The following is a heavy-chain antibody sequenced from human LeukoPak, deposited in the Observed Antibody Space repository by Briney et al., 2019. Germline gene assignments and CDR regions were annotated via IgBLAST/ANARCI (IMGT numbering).Heavy chain of an antibody. CDR2: IYTSGST. V-gene: IGHV4-4*07. Sequence: PSETLSLTCIVSGGSISSYYWSWIRQPPGKGLEWVWRIYTSGSTNYNSSINSRITMSVDTSKNQFSLKLSSVTAADTAVYYCAREVRRGGYYFDYWGQGTLVTVSS. J-gene: IGHJ4*02. CDR3: AREVRRGGYYFDY. D-gene: IGHD5-12*01. CDR1: GGSISSYY.